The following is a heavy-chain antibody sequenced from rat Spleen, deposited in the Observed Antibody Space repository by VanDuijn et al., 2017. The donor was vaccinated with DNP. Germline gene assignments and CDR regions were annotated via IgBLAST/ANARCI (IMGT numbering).Heavy chain of an antibody. D-gene: IGHD1-6*01. CDR1: GFIFSNYY. CDR2: ISTSGGRT. V-gene: IGHV5-25*01. Sequence: EVQLVESGGGLVQPGRSLKLSCAASGFIFSNYYMAWVRQAPKKGLEWVAAISTSGGRTYYPDSVKGRFTVSRHNAENTVYLQMNSLTSEDTATYYCARAYGFNVYWGQGVLVTVSS. CDR3: ARAYGFNVY. J-gene: IGHJ2*01.